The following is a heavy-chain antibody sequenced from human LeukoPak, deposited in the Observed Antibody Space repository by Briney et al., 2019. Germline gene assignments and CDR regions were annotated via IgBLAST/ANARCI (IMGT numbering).Heavy chain of an antibody. CDR3: ATTARAGNYYYGMDV. J-gene: IGHJ6*02. V-gene: IGHV1-24*01. CDR2: FDPEDGET. CDR1: GYTRTELS. D-gene: IGHD5-18*01. Sequence: ASVKVSCKVSGYTRTELSMHWVRQAPGKGLEWMGGFDPEDGETIYAQKFQGRVTMTEDTSTDTAYMELSSLRSEDTAVYYCATTARAGNYYYGMDVWGQGTTVTVSS.